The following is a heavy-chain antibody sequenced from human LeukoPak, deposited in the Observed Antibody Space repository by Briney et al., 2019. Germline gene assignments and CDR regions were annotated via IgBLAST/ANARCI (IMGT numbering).Heavy chain of an antibody. CDR3: AREGSLGAFDI. CDR2: ISYSVSI. J-gene: IGHJ3*02. V-gene: IGHV4-59*01. CDR1: GGSISSYY. Sequence: ESLSLTCTVSGGSISSYYWSWIRQPPGKGLEWIGYISYSVSINYNPSLKSRVTISVDTSKNQFSLKLSSVTAADTAVYYCAREGSLGAFDIWGQGTMVTVSS.